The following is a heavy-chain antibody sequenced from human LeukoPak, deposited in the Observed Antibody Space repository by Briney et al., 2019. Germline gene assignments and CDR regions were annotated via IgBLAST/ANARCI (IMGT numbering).Heavy chain of an antibody. V-gene: IGHV4-39*01. Sequence: SETLSLTCTVSGGSISSSSYYWGWIRQPPGKGLEWIGSIYYSGSTYYNPSLKSRVTISVDTSKNQFSLKLSSVTAADTAVYYCARGGATIVNGDSLTYYYYYMDVWGKGTTVTVSS. J-gene: IGHJ6*03. CDR1: GGSISSSSYY. CDR2: IYYSGST. D-gene: IGHD5-12*01. CDR3: ARGGATIVNGDSLTYYYYYMDV.